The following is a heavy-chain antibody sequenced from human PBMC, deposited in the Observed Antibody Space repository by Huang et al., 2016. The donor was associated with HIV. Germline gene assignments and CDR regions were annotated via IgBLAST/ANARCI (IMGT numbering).Heavy chain of an antibody. CDR3: ARDRGAVAGTSPGY. Sequence: QVQLVQSGAEVKKPGASVKVSCTASGYTCTSYGISWVRQAPGQGLEWMGLISADNGHTNYAQKLQGRVTMTTETSTSTAYMELRSLRSDDTAVYYCARDRGAVAGTSPGYWGQGTLVTVSS. CDR2: ISADNGHT. V-gene: IGHV1-18*01. D-gene: IGHD6-19*01. J-gene: IGHJ4*02. CDR1: GYTCTSYG.